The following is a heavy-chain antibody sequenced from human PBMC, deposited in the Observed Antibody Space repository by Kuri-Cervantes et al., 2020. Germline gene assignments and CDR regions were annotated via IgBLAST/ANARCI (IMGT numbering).Heavy chain of an antibody. J-gene: IGHJ5*02. V-gene: IGHV1-69*06. CDR3: ARQGGYCSGGSCYWLSFDP. D-gene: IGHD2-15*01. Sequence: SVKVSCKASGGTFSSYAISWVRQAPGQGLEWMGGIIPIFGTANYAQKFQGRVTITADKSTSTAYMELSSLRSEDTAVYYCARQGGYCSGGSCYWLSFDPWGQGTLVTVSS. CDR2: IIPIFGTA. CDR1: GGTFSSYA.